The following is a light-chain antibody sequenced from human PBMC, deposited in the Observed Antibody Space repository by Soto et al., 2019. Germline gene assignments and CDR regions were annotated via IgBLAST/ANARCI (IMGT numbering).Light chain of an antibody. CDR1: SSDVGGYNY. Sequence: QSALTQPASVSGSPGHSITISCTGTSSDVGGYNYVSWYQQHPGKATKLIIYEVSNRPSGVSNRFSGSKSGNTASLTISGLQSEDEADYYCNSYTSKSTGVFGSGTKLTVL. CDR2: EVS. V-gene: IGLV2-14*01. CDR3: NSYTSKSTGV. J-gene: IGLJ1*01.